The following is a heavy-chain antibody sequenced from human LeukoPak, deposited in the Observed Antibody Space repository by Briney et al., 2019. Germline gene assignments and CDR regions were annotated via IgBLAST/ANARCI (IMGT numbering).Heavy chain of an antibody. CDR3: ARSIYCSGGSCYKVFVY. CDR2: INPNRGGT. Sequence: ASVKVSCKASGYTFTSYYMHWVRQAPGQGLEWMGWINPNRGGTNYAQKFQGRVTMTRDTSISTAYMELSRLRSDDTAVYYCARSIYCSGGSCYKVFVYWGQGTLVTVSS. J-gene: IGHJ4*02. D-gene: IGHD2-15*01. V-gene: IGHV1-2*02. CDR1: GYTFTSYY.